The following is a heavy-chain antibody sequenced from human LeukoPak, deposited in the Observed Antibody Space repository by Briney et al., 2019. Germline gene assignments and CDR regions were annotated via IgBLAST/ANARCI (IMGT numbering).Heavy chain of an antibody. CDR1: GLSVRGSY. CDR2: IYSGDRT. J-gene: IGHJ4*02. CDR3: TRDLTGTTWSENDY. D-gene: IGHD6-13*01. V-gene: IGHV3-53*01. Sequence: AGGSLRLSCVASGLSVRGSYMSWVRQAPGKGLEWASVIYSGDRTYYADSVKGRFTISRDTSKNTLYLQMNNLRADDTAMYYCTRDLTGTTWSENDYWGQGALVTISS.